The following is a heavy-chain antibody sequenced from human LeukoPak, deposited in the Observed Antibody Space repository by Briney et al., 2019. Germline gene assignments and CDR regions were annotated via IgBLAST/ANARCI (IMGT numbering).Heavy chain of an antibody. CDR2: TNHSGYT. J-gene: IGHJ4*02. CDR3: TRMTTGHDY. V-gene: IGHV4-34*01. Sequence: SETLSLTCAVSGVPFDDYYWAWVRQTPGKGLELIGETNHSGYTNDSPSLKSRVTLSIETSRKQFPLNLRSVTVPDAGTYYCTRMTTGHDYWGEGTLVTVSS. CDR1: GVPFDDYY. D-gene: IGHD4-17*01.